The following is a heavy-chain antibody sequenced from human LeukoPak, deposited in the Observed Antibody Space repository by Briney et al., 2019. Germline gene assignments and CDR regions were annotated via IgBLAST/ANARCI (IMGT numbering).Heavy chain of an antibody. J-gene: IGHJ6*03. CDR1: GYSMSSDYY. CDR2: VYHSGST. D-gene: IGHD3-16*01. Sequence: PSETLSLTCTVSGYSMSSDYYWGWIRQPPGKGLEWIGSVYHSGSTYYNPSLKSRVTISVDTSKKQFSLRLGSVTAADTAVYYCASERGFYYYYMDVWGKGTTVTVSS. V-gene: IGHV4-38-2*02. CDR3: ASERGFYYYYMDV.